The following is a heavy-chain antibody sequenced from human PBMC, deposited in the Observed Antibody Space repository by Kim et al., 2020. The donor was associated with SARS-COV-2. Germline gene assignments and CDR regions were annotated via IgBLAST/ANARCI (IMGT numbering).Heavy chain of an antibody. V-gene: IGHV4-39*01. CDR3: ARRGRDSSGYYFPSTWYFDL. CDR2: IYYSGST. CDR1: GGSISSSSYY. D-gene: IGHD3-22*01. J-gene: IGHJ2*01. Sequence: SETLSLTCTVSGGSISSSSYYWGWIRQPPGKGLEWIGSIYYSGSTYYNPSLKSQVTISVDTSKNQFSLKLSSVTAADTAVYYCARRGRDSSGYYFPSTWYFDLWGRGTLVTVSS.